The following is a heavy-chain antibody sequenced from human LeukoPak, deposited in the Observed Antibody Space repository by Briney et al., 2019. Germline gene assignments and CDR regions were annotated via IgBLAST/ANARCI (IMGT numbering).Heavy chain of an antibody. CDR2: IYYSGST. CDR3: ARSIPDYGSGNPFPFDY. CDR1: GGSISSYY. D-gene: IGHD3-10*01. V-gene: IGHV4-59*08. Sequence: SETLSLTCTVSGGSISSYYWSWIRQPPGKGLEWIGYIYYSGSTNYNPSLKSRVTISIDTSKKQFSLKLSSVTAADTAVYYCARSIPDYGSGNPFPFDYWGQGTLVTVSS. J-gene: IGHJ4*02.